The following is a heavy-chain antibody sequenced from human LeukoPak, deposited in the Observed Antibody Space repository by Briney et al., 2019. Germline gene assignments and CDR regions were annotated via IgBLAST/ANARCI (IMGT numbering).Heavy chain of an antibody. CDR3: ASTTGFKVY. Sequence: SETLSLTCAVYGGSFSGYYWSWIRQPPGKGLEWIGEINHSGSTNYNPSLKSRVTISVDTSKNQFPLKLSSVTAADTAVYYYASTTGFKVYWGQGTLVTVSS. CDR1: GGSFSGYY. D-gene: IGHD1-1*01. CDR2: INHSGST. V-gene: IGHV4-34*01. J-gene: IGHJ4*02.